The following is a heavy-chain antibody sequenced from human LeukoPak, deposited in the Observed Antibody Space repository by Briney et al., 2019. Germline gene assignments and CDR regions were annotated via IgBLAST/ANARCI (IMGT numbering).Heavy chain of an antibody. J-gene: IGHJ4*02. Sequence: GGPLRLSCAASGFTFSDYYMSWIRQAPGKGLEWVSYISSSCSTIYYADSMKVRFTISRDNATNSLYLQMNSLRAEDTAVYYCARGSSRYYSALSRDSYRGQGTLVTVSS. CDR3: ARGSSRYYSALSRDSY. CDR1: GFTFSDYY. CDR2: ISSSCSTI. D-gene: IGHD3-22*01. V-gene: IGHV3-11*04.